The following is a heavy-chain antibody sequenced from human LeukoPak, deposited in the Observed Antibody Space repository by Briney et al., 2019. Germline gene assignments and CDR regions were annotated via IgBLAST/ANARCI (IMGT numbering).Heavy chain of an antibody. D-gene: IGHD3-10*01. J-gene: IGHJ4*02. V-gene: IGHV4-59*08. CDR3: ARYDISRSADY. CDR2: IYYSGSA. CDR1: GGSISSYY. Sequence: KSSETLSLTCSVSGGSISSYYWSWIRQPPGKGLEWIGYIYYSGSASSHPSLKSRVTISVDTSKNQFSLKLSSVTAADTAVYYCARYDISRSADYWGQGTLVTVSS.